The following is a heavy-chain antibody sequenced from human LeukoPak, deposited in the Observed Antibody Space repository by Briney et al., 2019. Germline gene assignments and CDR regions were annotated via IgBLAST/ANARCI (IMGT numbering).Heavy chain of an antibody. CDR2: INDDGSDT. CDR3: VRGGPSTWS. D-gene: IGHD2-15*01. J-gene: IGHJ5*02. Sequence: PGGSLRLSCAASGFTFKLYWMHWVRQVPGKRPVWVSRINDDGSDTIYADSVRGRFTISRDDAKNTVYLQMNNLRAEDTAVYYCVRGGPSTWSWGQGTLDTVSS. CDR1: GFTFKLYW. V-gene: IGHV3-74*01.